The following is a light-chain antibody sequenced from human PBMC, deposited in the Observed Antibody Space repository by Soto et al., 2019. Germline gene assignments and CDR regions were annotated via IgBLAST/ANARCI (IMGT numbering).Light chain of an antibody. V-gene: IGKV3-20*01. CDR1: QSVTGSY. Sequence: EIVLTRSPGTLSLSPGERATLSCRASQSVTGSYLAWYQQKPGQAPRLLIYGASSRASGIPDRFSGSGSGTDFTLTISRLEPEDFAVYYCQQYVSSPPVTFGPGTKVDMK. J-gene: IGKJ3*01. CDR3: QQYVSSPPVT. CDR2: GAS.